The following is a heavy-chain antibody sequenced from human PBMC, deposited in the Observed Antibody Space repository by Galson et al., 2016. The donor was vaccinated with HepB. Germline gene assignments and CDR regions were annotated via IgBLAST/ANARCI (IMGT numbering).Heavy chain of an antibody. CDR3: AEESAIHCGGDCAAFDM. CDR2: MSYDGSHT. Sequence: SLRLSCAASGFTFSSYGMHWVRQAPGKGLEWVAVMSYDGSHTYHAESVKGRFTISRDNSKNTLYLQMNNLRAEDTAVYYCAEESAIHCGGDCAAFDMWGQGAMVSVSS. CDR1: GFTFSSYG. J-gene: IGHJ3*02. D-gene: IGHD2-21*02. V-gene: IGHV3-30*18.